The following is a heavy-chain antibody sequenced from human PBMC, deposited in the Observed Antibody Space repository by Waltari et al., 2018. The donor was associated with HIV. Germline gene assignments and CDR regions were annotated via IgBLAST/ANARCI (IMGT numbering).Heavy chain of an antibody. D-gene: IGHD2-15*01. V-gene: IGHV3-53*01. Sequence: EVQLVESGGCLIQPGGSLRLPCAASGFTVCSNYMSWVRQAPWKGVEWVSVMYSGGSKYYAGCVRGRFTSSRDSSRNTLYLQMNSLRAEDTAVYYCARDAVVGAYAGMDVWGQGTTVTVSS. CDR1: GFTVCSNY. CDR3: ARDAVVGAYAGMDV. J-gene: IGHJ6*02. CDR2: MYSGGSK.